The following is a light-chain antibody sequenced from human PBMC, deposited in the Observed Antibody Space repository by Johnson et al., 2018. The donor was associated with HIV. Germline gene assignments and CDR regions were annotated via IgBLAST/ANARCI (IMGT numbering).Light chain of an antibody. J-gene: IGLJ1*01. CDR2: ENN. V-gene: IGLV1-51*02. CDR1: SSNIGNNY. Sequence: QAVLTQPPSVSAAPGQKVTISCSGSSSNIGNNYVSWYQQLPGTAPKILIYENNKRPSGIPDRFSGSKSGTSATLGITGLQTGDEADYYCGTWDSSLSALYCFGTGTKVTVL. CDR3: GTWDSSLSALYC.